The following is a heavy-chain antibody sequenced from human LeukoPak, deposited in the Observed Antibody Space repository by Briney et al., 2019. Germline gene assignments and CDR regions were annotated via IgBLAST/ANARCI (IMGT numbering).Heavy chain of an antibody. D-gene: IGHD3-22*01. CDR2: INSSSTYT. J-gene: IGHJ4*02. V-gene: IGHV3-11*06. Sequence: GGSLRLSCAASGFTFSDYYMSWIRQAPGKGLEWVSYINSSSTYTNYADSVKGRFTISRDNAKNSLYLQMNSLRAEDTALYYCARARNDYDSNGFSFLDYWGQGTLVTVSS. CDR1: GFTFSDYY. CDR3: ARARNDYDSNGFSFLDY.